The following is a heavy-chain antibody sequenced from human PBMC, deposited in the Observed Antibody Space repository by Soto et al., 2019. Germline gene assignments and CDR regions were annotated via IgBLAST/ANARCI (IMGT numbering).Heavy chain of an antibody. CDR3: AKNSYGDSWNFGLDV. D-gene: IGHD4-17*01. J-gene: IGHJ6*02. CDR2: ISSSSSTI. V-gene: IGHV3-48*02. CDR1: GFTFSSYS. Sequence: GGSLRLSCAASGFTFSSYSMNWVRQAPGKGLEWVSYISSSSSTIYYADSVKGRFTISRDNAKNSLYLQMNSLRDEDTAVYYCAKNSYGDSWNFGLDVWGQGTTVTVSS.